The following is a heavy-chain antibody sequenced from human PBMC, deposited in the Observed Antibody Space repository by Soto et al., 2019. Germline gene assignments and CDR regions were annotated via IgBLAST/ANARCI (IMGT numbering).Heavy chain of an antibody. CDR2: IYSSGST. CDR1: GGSISSGDYY. Sequence: SETLSLTCSVSGGSISSGDYYWSWIRQHPGRGLEWIGYIYSSGSTYYNPSLHSRVTISVDTSKNQFSLRLTSVTAADTAVYYCARERWLQSFFDFWGQGTLVPVSS. D-gene: IGHD5-12*01. V-gene: IGHV4-31*03. J-gene: IGHJ4*02. CDR3: ARERWLQSFFDF.